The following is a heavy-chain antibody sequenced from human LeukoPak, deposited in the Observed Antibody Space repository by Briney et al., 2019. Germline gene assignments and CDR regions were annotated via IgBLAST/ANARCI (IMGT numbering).Heavy chain of an antibody. CDR2: ISGSGGST. Sequence: GGSLRLSCAASGFTFSSYAMSWARQAPGKGLEWVSAISGSGGSTYYADSVKGRFTISRDNSKNTLYLQMNSLRAEDTAVYYCAKSEQQPTLFDYWGQGTLVTVSS. D-gene: IGHD6-13*01. V-gene: IGHV3-23*01. J-gene: IGHJ4*02. CDR3: AKSEQQPTLFDY. CDR1: GFTFSSYA.